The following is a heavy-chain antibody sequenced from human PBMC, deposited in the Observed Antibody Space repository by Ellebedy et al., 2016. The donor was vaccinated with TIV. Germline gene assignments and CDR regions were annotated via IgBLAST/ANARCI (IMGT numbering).Heavy chain of an antibody. Sequence: GSLRLXXTVSGGSISSYYWSWIRQPPGKGLEWIGYIYYSGSTNYNPSLKSRVTISVDTSKNQFSLKLSSVTAADTAVYYCARVSGYDFWSGYYEPWGQGTLVTVSS. V-gene: IGHV4-59*01. CDR1: GGSISSYY. CDR3: ARVSGYDFWSGYYEP. CDR2: IYYSGST. J-gene: IGHJ5*02. D-gene: IGHD3-3*01.